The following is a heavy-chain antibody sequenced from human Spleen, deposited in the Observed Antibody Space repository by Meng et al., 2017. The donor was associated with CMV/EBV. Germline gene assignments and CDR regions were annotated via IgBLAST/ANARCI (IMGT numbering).Heavy chain of an antibody. CDR2: ISYDGSNK. CDR1: GFTFSSYA. J-gene: IGHJ4*02. V-gene: IGHV3-30*04. D-gene: IGHD6-19*01. Sequence: SLKISCAASGFTFSSYAMHWVRQAPGKGLEWVAVISYDGSNKYYADSVKGRFTISRDNSKNTLYLQMNSLRAEDTAVYYCAKSAAGRSGFEDYWGQGTAVTVSS. CDR3: AKSAAGRSGFEDY.